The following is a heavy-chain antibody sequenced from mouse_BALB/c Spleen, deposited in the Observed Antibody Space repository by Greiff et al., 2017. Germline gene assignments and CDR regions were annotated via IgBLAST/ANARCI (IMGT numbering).Heavy chain of an antibody. CDR1: GYAFTNYL. CDR2: INPGSGGT. D-gene: IGHD2-1*01. CDR3: GRSTMVATYAMDY. Sequence: QVQLKESGAELVRPGTSVKVSCKASGYAFTNYLIEWVKQRPGQGLEWIGVINPGSGGTNYNEKFKGKATLTADKSSSTAYLQLSSLTSDDSAVYFCGRSTMVATYAMDYWGQGTSVTVSS. V-gene: IGHV1-54*01. J-gene: IGHJ4*01.